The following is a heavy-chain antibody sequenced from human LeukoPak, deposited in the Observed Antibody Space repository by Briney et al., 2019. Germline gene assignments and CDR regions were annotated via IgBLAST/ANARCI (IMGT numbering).Heavy chain of an antibody. J-gene: IGHJ4*02. Sequence: GRSLRLSCAASGFTFDDYAMHWVRQAPGKGLEWVSGISWNSGVIRYADSVKGRFTISRDNAKNSLYLQMNSLRAEDTALYYCAKDMVRGVTGWFIDWGQGTLVTVSS. D-gene: IGHD3-10*01. CDR1: GFTFDDYA. CDR2: ISWNSGVI. V-gene: IGHV3-9*01. CDR3: AKDMVRGVTGWFID.